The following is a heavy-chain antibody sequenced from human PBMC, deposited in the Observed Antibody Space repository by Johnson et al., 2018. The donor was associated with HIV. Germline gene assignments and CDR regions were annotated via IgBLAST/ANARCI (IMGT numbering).Heavy chain of an antibody. D-gene: IGHD3-22*01. CDR2: IRYDGTNK. CDR3: AKDQYYYDSSGYSDAFDI. Sequence: QMMLVESGGGLVQPGGSLRLSCAASGFTVSSNYMSWVRQAPGKGLEWVAFIRYDGTNKYYADSMKGRFTISRDNSKNTLYLQMNSLRAEDTAVYYCAKDQYYYDSSGYSDAFDIWGQGTMVTVSS. CDR1: GFTVSSNY. V-gene: IGHV3-30*02. J-gene: IGHJ3*02.